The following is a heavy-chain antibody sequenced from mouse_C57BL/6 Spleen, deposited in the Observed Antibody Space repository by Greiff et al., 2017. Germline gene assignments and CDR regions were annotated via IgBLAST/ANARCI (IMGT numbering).Heavy chain of an antibody. V-gene: IGHV1-82*01. J-gene: IGHJ3*01. CDR3: ARSYGNPWFAY. Sequence: QVQLQQSGPELVKPGASVKISCKASGYAFSSSWMNWVKQRPGKGLEWIGRIYPGDGDTNYNGKFKGKATLTADKSSSTAYMQLSSLTSEDSAVYFCARSYGNPWFAYWGQGTLVTVSA. D-gene: IGHD2-1*01. CDR2: IYPGDGDT. CDR1: GYAFSSSW.